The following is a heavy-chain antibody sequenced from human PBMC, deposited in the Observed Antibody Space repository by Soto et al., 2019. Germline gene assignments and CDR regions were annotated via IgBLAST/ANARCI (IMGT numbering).Heavy chain of an antibody. D-gene: IGHD3-22*01. Sequence: SLTHTVACTSISGFFCSWIRQSPRKGLELIGYIYDGDSTNYNPSLESRVIISVDTSKNPSSLRLSSVTAADTAVYYCAREGEGYYDSSGYYYFDYWGQGTLVTVS. CDR1: CTSISGFF. J-gene: IGHJ4*02. CDR2: IYDGDST. V-gene: IGHV4-59*12. CDR3: AREGEGYYDSSGYYYFDY.